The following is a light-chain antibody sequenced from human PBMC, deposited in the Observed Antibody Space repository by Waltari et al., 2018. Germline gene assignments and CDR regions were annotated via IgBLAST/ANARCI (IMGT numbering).Light chain of an antibody. CDR1: QHIGSD. J-gene: IGKJ1*01. V-gene: IGKV1-6*02. CDR2: ATS. CDR3: LQSYSYPRT. Sequence: AIQMTQSPSSLSASVGDTVTITCRASQHIGSDLGWYQQKPGKAPKLLISATSNLQSGVPSRFSGSGSHTDFTLAITSLQPEDFATYYCLQSYSYPRTFGQGIKVEIK.